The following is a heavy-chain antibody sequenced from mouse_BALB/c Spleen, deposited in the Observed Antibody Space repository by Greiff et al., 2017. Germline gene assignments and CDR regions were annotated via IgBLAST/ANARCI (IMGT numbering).Heavy chain of an antibody. J-gene: IGHJ4*01. Sequence: DVHLVESGGGLVQPGGSRKLSCAASGFAFSSFGMHWVRQAPEKGLEWVAYISSGSSTIYYADTVKGRFTISRDNPKNTLFLQMTSLRSEDTAMYYCARSPSYDYYAMDYWGQGTSVTVSA. CDR2: ISSGSSTI. D-gene: IGHD6-1*01. CDR3: ARSPSYDYYAMDY. V-gene: IGHV5-17*02. CDR1: GFAFSSFG.